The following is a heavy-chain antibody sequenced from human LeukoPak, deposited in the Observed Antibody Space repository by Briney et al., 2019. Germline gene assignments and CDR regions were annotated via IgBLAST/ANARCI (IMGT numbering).Heavy chain of an antibody. CDR2: MNPNSGNN. V-gene: IGHV1-8*01. CDR3: ARNMDYYDSSGYQV. CDR1: GYTFTSYD. D-gene: IGHD3-22*01. J-gene: IGHJ4*02. Sequence: ASVKVSCKASGYTFTSYDINWVRPATGQGLEWMGWMNPNSGNNGYAQKFQGRVTMTRNTSISTAYMELSSLRSEDTAVYYCARNMDYYDSSGYQVWGQGTLVTVSS.